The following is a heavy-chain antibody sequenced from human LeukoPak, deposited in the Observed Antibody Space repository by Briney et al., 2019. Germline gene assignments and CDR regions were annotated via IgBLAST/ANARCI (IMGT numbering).Heavy chain of an antibody. CDR1: GFTFSSYE. J-gene: IGHJ6*04. CDR2: ISSSGSTI. CDR3: AKDPPGHYYYYGMDV. Sequence: GGSLRLSCAASGFTFSSYEMNWVRQAPGKGLEWVSYISSSGSTIYYADSVKGRFIISRDNAKNSLYLQMNSLRAEDTAVYYCAKDPPGHYYYYGMDVWGKGTTVTVSS. V-gene: IGHV3-48*03.